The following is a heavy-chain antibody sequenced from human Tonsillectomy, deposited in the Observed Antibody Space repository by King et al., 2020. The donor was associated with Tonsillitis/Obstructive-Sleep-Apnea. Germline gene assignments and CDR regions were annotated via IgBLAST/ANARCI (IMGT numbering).Heavy chain of an antibody. CDR1: GFTFDDYA. J-gene: IGHJ4*02. CDR2: ISWNSGDI. Sequence: ELQLVQSGGGLVQPGRSLRLSCAASGFTFDDYAMHWVRQAPGKGLEWVSGISWNSGDIAYADSVKGRFTISRDNAKNTLYLQMNSLRAEDTALYYCARDIEEDSSVYSSGGADYWGQGTLVTVSS. D-gene: IGHD3-22*01. V-gene: IGHV3-9*01. CDR3: ARDIEEDSSVYSSGGADY.